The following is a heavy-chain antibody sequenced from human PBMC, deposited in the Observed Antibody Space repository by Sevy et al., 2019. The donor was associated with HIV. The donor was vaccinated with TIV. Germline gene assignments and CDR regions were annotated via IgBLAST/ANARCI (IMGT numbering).Heavy chain of an antibody. CDR3: ARDYTAAAAEGYYYGMDV. V-gene: IGHV3-30*04. Sequence: GGSLRLSCAASGLTFNSFGMHWVRQAPGKGLEWVAVLSYDGRKKYYPDSVKGRFTISRDNAKNSLYLQMNSLRAEDTAVYYCARDYTAAAAEGYYYGMDVWGQGTTVTVSS. CDR1: GLTFNSFG. J-gene: IGHJ6*02. D-gene: IGHD6-13*01. CDR2: LSYDGRKK.